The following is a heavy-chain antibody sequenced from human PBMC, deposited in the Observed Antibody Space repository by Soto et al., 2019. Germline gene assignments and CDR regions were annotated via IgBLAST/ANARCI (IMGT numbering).Heavy chain of an antibody. V-gene: IGHV1-69*13. CDR3: ASVELKYCSSSTCHHPLNY. D-gene: IGHD2-2*01. CDR2: IIPIFGTA. CDR1: GGTFSSYV. J-gene: IGHJ4*02. Sequence: SVKVSCKASGGTFSSYVISWVRQAPGQGLEWMGGIIPIFGTANYAQKFQGRVTITADVPTSAAYMELNSLRSEDTAVYYCASVELKYCSSSTCHHPLNYWGQGTLVTVSS.